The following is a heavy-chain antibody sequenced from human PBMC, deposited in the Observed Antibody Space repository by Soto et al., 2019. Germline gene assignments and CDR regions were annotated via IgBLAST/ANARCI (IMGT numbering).Heavy chain of an antibody. CDR3: ARDPHYFGSGSDAFDI. CDR2: ITSSSTYI. V-gene: IGHV3-21*01. D-gene: IGHD3-10*01. Sequence: EVQLVESGGGLVKPGGSLRLSCAASGFTFSYYSMNWVRQAPGKGLEWVSSITSSSTYIYYADSVKGRFTISRDNAKNSLYLQMNSLRVGDTAVYYCARDPHYFGSGSDAFDIWGQGTMVTVSS. J-gene: IGHJ3*02. CDR1: GFTFSYYS.